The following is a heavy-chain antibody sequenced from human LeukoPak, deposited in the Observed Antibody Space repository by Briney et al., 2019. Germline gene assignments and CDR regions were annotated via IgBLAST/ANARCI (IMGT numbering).Heavy chain of an antibody. CDR1: GGSISSYY. V-gene: IGHV4-59*12. Sequence: SETLSLTCTVSGGSISSYYWSWIRQPPGKGLEWIGYIYYSGSTNYNPSLKSRVTISVDTSKNQFSLKLSSVTAADTAVYYCARDKGGYYDSSGTDAFDIWGQGTMVTVSS. D-gene: IGHD3-22*01. CDR2: IYYSGST. CDR3: ARDKGGYYDSSGTDAFDI. J-gene: IGHJ3*02.